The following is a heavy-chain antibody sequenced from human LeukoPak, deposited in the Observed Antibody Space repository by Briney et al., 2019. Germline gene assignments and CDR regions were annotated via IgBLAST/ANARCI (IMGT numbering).Heavy chain of an antibody. J-gene: IGHJ6*02. Sequence: SVKVSCKASGGTFSSYAISWVRQAPGQGLEWMRRIIPILGIANYAQKFQGRVTITADKSTSTAYMELSSLRSEDTAVYYCAREVREQLGRKKYYYYGMDVWGQGTTVTVSS. CDR1: GGTFSSYA. CDR3: AREVREQLGRKKYYYYGMDV. D-gene: IGHD6-6*01. CDR2: IIPILGIA. V-gene: IGHV1-69*04.